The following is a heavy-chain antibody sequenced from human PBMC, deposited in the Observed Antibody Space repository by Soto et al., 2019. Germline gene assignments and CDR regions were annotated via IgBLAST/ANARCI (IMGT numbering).Heavy chain of an antibody. CDR1: GGSISSGVYY. V-gene: IGHV4-31*03. D-gene: IGHD6-13*01. J-gene: IGHJ4*02. CDR3: AREQQQLVYNYLDY. Sequence: PSETLSLTCTVSGGSISSGVYYWSWIRHHPGKGLEWIGYIYYSGSTYYNPSLKGRVTISVDTSKNQFSLKLSSVTVADTAVYYCAREQQQLVYNYLDYWGPGRLVTVS. CDR2: IYYSGST.